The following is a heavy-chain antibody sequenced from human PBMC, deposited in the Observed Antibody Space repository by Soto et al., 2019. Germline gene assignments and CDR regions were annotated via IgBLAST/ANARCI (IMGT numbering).Heavy chain of an antibody. Sequence: PGGSLRLSCAASGFTFSSYAMSWVRQAPGKGLEWVSAIRGSGGSTYYADSVKGRFTISRANSKNTLYLQMNSLRAEDTAVYYFAKSNCPPTVTTAFDYWGQEALVAVSS. CDR3: AKSNCPPTVTTAFDY. CDR2: IRGSGGST. CDR1: GFTFSSYA. J-gene: IGHJ4*02. D-gene: IGHD4-17*01. V-gene: IGHV3-23*01.